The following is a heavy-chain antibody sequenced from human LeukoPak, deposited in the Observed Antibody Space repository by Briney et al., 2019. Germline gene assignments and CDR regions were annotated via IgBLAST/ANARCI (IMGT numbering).Heavy chain of an antibody. CDR3: AREDYYDSSGYSLFDY. J-gene: IGHJ4*02. CDR1: GGTFISYA. CDR2: IIPIFGTA. Sequence: SVKVSCKVSGGTFISYAISWVRQAPGQGLEWMGGIIPIFGTANYEQKFQGRVTITTDESTSTAYMELSSLRSEDTAVYYCAREDYYDSSGYSLFDYWGQGTLVTVSS. V-gene: IGHV1-69*05. D-gene: IGHD3-22*01.